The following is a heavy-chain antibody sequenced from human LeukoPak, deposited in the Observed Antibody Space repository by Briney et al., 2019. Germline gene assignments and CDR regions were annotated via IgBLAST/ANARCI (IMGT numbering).Heavy chain of an antibody. D-gene: IGHD6-19*01. CDR1: GFTFSSYA. V-gene: IGHV3-23*01. Sequence: GGSLRLSCAASGFTFSSYAMSWVRQAPGKGLEWVSAISGSGGSTYYADSVKGRFTISRDNSKNTLYLQMNSLRSEDTAVYYCATGAPGFRAVAGHNWFDPWGQGTLVTVSS. J-gene: IGHJ5*02. CDR2: ISGSGGST. CDR3: ATGAPGFRAVAGHNWFDP.